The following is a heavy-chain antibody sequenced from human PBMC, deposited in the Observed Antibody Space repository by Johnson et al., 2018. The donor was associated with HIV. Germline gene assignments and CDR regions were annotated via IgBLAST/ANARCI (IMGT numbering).Heavy chain of an antibody. Sequence: QVQLVESGGGVVQPGRSLRLSCAASGFTFSSYAMHWVRQAPGKGLEWVAVISYDGSNKYYADSVKGRFTISRDNSKNTLYLQMNGLRAEDTAVYYCASLEGGISSNAFDIGGQGTMVTVSS. CDR1: GFTFSSYA. D-gene: IGHD3-3*01. J-gene: IGHJ3*02. V-gene: IGHV3-30-3*01. CDR2: ISYDGSNK. CDR3: ASLEGGISSNAFDI.